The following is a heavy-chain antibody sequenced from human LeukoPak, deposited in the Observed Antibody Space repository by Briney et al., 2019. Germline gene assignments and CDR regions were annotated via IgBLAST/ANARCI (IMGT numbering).Heavy chain of an antibody. D-gene: IGHD2-2*02. CDR3: ARITKKYCSSTSCYTGYYYYYMDV. CDR2: IYYSGST. J-gene: IGHJ6*03. Sequence: SETLSLTCTVSGGSISSGGYYWSWIRQHPGKGLEWIGYIYYSGSTYYNPSLKSRVTISVDTSKNQFSLKLSSVTAADTAVYYCARITKKYCSSTSCYTGYYYYYMDVWGKGTTVTVSS. V-gene: IGHV4-31*03. CDR1: GGSISSGGYY.